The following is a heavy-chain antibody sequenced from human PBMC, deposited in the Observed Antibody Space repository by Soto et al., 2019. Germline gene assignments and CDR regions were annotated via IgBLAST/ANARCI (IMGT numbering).Heavy chain of an antibody. V-gene: IGHV3-48*02. CDR1: GFTFSSYS. CDR3: ARPEYSSSSYGMDV. Sequence: PGGSLRLSCAASGFTFSSYSMNWVRQAPGKGLEGVSYISSSSSTIYYADSVKGRFTISRDNAKNSLYLQMNSLRDEDTVVYYCARPEYSSSSYGMDVWGQGTTVTVSS. D-gene: IGHD6-6*01. CDR2: ISSSSSTI. J-gene: IGHJ6*02.